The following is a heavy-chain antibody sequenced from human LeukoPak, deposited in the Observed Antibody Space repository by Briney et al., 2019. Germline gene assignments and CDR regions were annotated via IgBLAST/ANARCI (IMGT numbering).Heavy chain of an antibody. V-gene: IGHV3-23*01. Sequence: PGGSLRLSCAASEFTFTTYAINWVRQAPGKGLEWVSGISGSGGTTYYADSVKGRFTISRDNSKNTLYLQMNSLRAEDTAVYYCAKGRDGYNADFDYWGQGTLVTVSS. J-gene: IGHJ4*02. CDR1: EFTFTTYA. CDR2: ISGSGGTT. CDR3: AKGRDGYNADFDY. D-gene: IGHD5-24*01.